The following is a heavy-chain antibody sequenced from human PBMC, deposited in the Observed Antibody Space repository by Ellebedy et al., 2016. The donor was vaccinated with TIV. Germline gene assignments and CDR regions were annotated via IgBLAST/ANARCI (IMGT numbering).Heavy chain of an antibody. CDR1: GDSIISSIHY. V-gene: IGHV4-39*07. J-gene: IGHJ4*02. CDR3: VRGGGSYSGN. Sequence: GSLRLSCTVSGDSIISSIHYWGWIRQPPGKELEWIGSVSSSGRTYYSPSLRSRVTISADTSRNQFSLKLSSVTAADTAVYYCVRGGGSYSGNWGQGTLVAVSS. D-gene: IGHD1-26*01. CDR2: VSSSGRT.